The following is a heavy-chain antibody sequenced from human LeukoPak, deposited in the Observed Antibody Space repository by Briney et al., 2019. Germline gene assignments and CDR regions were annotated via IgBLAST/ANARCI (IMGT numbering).Heavy chain of an antibody. D-gene: IGHD2-21*02. CDR3: ATVAATCDCDY. Sequence: GASVKVSCKASGYTFTGYYMHWVRQAPGQGLEYMGWINPNNGGTNYAQKFQGRVTMTRDASISTAYMELSRLTSDDTAVYYCATVAATCDCDYWGQGTLVTVSS. J-gene: IGHJ4*02. V-gene: IGHV1-2*02. CDR1: GYTFTGYY. CDR2: INPNNGGT.